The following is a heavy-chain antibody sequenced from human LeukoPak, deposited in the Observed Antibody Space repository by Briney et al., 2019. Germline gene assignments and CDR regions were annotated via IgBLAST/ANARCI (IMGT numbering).Heavy chain of an antibody. V-gene: IGHV3-21*01. Sequence: PGGSLRLSCAASGLTFSSYSMNWVRQAPGKGLEWVSSISSSSSYIYYADSVKGRFTISRDNAKNSLYLQMNSRRAEDTAVYYCARDRGIWMDVWGKGTTVTVSS. CDR2: ISSSSSYI. CDR1: GLTFSSYS. CDR3: ARDRGIWMDV. J-gene: IGHJ6*04. D-gene: IGHD2-15*01.